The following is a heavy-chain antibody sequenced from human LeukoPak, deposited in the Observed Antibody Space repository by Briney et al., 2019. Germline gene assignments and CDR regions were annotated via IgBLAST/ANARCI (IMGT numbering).Heavy chain of an antibody. J-gene: IGHJ4*02. V-gene: IGHV4-59*01. CDR1: GGSISSYY. D-gene: IGHD2-15*01. CDR3: ARDLTDDILPV. CDR2: IYYSGST. Sequence: SETLSLTCTVSGGSISSYYWSWIRQPPGKGLEWIGYIYYSGSTNYNPSLKSRVTISVDTSKNQFSLKLSSVTAADTAVYYCARDLTDDILPVWGQGTLVTVSS.